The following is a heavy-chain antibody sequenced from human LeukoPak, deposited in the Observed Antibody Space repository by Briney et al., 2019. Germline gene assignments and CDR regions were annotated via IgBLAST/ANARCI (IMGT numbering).Heavy chain of an antibody. J-gene: IGHJ6*04. V-gene: IGHV3-33*01. CDR2: IWYDGSNK. CDR3: ARGATYYGMDV. Sequence: GRSLRLSCAASGFTFSSYGMHWVRQAPGKGLEWVAVIWYDGSNKYYADSVKARFTISRDNSKNTLYLQMNSLRAEDTAVYYCARGATYYGMDVWGKGTTVTVSS. CDR1: GFTFSSYG. D-gene: IGHD5-12*01.